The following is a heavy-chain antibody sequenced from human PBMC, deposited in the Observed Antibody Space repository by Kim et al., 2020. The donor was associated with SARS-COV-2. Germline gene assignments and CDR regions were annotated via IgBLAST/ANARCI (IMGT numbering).Heavy chain of an antibody. CDR2: ISGSGGST. Sequence: GGSLRLSCAASGFTFSSYAMSWVRQAPGKGLEWVSAISGSGGSTYYADSVKGRFTISRDNSKNTLYLQMNSLRAEDTAVYYCAKLDEPRWLQPPGSPPYYGMDVWGQGTTVTVSS. CDR1: GFTFSSYA. V-gene: IGHV3-23*01. J-gene: IGHJ6*02. D-gene: IGHD5-12*01. CDR3: AKLDEPRWLQPPGSPPYYGMDV.